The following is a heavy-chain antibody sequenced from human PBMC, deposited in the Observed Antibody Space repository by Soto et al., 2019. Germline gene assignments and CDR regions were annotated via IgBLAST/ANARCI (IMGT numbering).Heavy chain of an antibody. CDR2: ISAYNGNT. V-gene: IGHV1-18*01. J-gene: IGHJ4*02. CDR1: GGTFSSYA. Sequence: GASVKVSCKASGGTFSSYAISWVRQAPGQGLEWMGRISAYNGNTNYAQKLQGRVTMTTDTSTSTAYMELRSLRSDDTAVYYCARDSPPFDYWGQGTLVTVSS. CDR3: ARDSPPFDY.